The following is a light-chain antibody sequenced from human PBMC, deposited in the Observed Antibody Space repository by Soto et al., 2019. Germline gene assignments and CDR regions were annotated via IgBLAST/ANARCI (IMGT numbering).Light chain of an antibody. V-gene: IGLV1-44*01. CDR2: SYD. Sequence: QSVLTQPPSVSGTPGQRVTISCSGSSGNIGSNTVHLYQQYPGTAPKVLIYSYDHRPSGVAERFSGSNSGTSASLAISGVESEDEADYYCAAWDDSISELLFGGGTKVTVL. J-gene: IGLJ1*01. CDR3: AAWDDSISELL. CDR1: SGNIGSNT.